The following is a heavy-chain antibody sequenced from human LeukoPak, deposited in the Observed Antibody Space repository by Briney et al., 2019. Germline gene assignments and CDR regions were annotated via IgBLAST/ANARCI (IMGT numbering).Heavy chain of an antibody. J-gene: IGHJ1*01. D-gene: IGHD3-10*01. CDR2: IYYTGTT. V-gene: IGHV4-59*01. CDR3: AREGHYYASGSGAFDI. Sequence: SETLSLTCTVSRGSISTYYWNWIRQPPGKGLEWIGYIYYTGTTDYNPSLKSRVTMSVDASKNQFSLKLTSVTTADTAVYYCAREGHYYASGSGAFDIWGQGTLVTVSS. CDR1: RGSISTYY.